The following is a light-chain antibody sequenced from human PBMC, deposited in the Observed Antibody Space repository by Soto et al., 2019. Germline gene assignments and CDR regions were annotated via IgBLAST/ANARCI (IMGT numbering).Light chain of an antibody. CDR1: QTLRRTY. J-gene: IGKJ2*01. V-gene: IGKV3-20*01. CDR3: HQYDNAPQT. CDR2: GAS. Sequence: EIVLMQSPGTLSLSPGESATLSCRASQTLRRTYIAWYQQKPGQAPRVLIYGASKRATGIPDRFSGSGSGTDFSLTISRLEHEDVAVYCCHQYDNAPQTYGQGTKVEIK.